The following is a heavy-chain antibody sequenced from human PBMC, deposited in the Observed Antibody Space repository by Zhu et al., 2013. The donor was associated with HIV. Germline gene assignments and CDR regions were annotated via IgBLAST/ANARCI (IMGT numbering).Heavy chain of an antibody. D-gene: IGHD2-21*02. CDR2: IIPIFGTA. CDR1: GGTFSSYA. V-gene: IGHV1-69*13. J-gene: IGHJ6*02. CDR3: ARPRMVTETPGYYYGLDV. Sequence: VQLVQSGAEVKKPGSSLKVSCKASGGTFSSYAISWVRQAPGQGLQWMGGIIPIFGTANYAQKFQGRLTISADDFTSTVYMELSSLRPDDTAIYYCARPRMVTETPGYYYGLDVWGQGTTVTVSS.